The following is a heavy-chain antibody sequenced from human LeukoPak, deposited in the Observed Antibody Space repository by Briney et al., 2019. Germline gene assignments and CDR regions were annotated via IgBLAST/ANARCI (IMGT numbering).Heavy chain of an antibody. J-gene: IGHJ4*02. CDR2: IYTSGST. CDR1: GGSISSGSYY. V-gene: IGHV4-61*02. Sequence: SETLSLTCTVSGGSISSGSYYWSWIRQPAGKGLEWIGRIYTSGSTNYNPSLKSRVTISVGTSKNQFSRKLSSVTAADTAVYYCAGKAAAAGTFDYWGQGTLVTVSS. D-gene: IGHD6-13*01. CDR3: AGKAAAAGTFDY.